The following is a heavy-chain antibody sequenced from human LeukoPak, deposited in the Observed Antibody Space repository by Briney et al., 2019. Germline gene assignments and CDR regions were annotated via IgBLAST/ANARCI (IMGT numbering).Heavy chain of an antibody. J-gene: IGHJ4*02. D-gene: IGHD6-19*01. Sequence: GGSLRLSCAASGFTFSSYEMNWVRQAPGKGLEWLSYISSSGTTKYYADSVKGRFTISRDNAENSLYLQMNSLRAEDTAVYYCARGSYSSGYYFDYWGQGTLVTVSS. CDR1: GFTFSSYE. CDR3: ARGSYSSGYYFDY. V-gene: IGHV3-48*03. CDR2: ISSSGTTK.